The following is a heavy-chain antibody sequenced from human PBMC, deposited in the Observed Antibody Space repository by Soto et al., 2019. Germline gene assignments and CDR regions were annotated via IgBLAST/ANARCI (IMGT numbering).Heavy chain of an antibody. CDR1: GGSISSGGYS. CDR2: IYHSGST. V-gene: IGHV4-30-2*01. Sequence: SETLSLTCAVSGGSISSGGYSWSWIRQPPGRGLEWIGYIYHSGSTYYNPSLKSRVTISVDRSKNQFSLKLSSVTAADTAVYYCARGDYYDSSGYPLNAFDIWGQGTMVTVSS. D-gene: IGHD3-22*01. J-gene: IGHJ3*02. CDR3: ARGDYYDSSGYPLNAFDI.